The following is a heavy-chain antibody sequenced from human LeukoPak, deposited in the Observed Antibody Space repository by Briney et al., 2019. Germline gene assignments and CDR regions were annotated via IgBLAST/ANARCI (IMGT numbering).Heavy chain of an antibody. J-gene: IGHJ4*02. V-gene: IGHV4-59*11. CDR2: INYNGRT. D-gene: IGHD3-22*01. CDR3: AKAGYYFDSSTYVAPTDDS. CDR1: GGSISTHY. Sequence: PSETLSLTCTVSGGSISTHYWPWIRQPPGKGLEGIGYINYNGRTNYKPSLKSRVTISLDPSKTHFTLKLSSVTAADTAMYYCAKAGYYFDSSTYVAPTDDSWGQGTLVTVSS.